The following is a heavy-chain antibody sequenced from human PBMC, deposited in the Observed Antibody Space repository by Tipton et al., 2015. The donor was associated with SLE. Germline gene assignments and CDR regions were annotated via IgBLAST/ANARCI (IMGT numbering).Heavy chain of an antibody. CDR3: ATLGVKYYDFVSGYHDWFDP. CDR2: FDVEDGKT. V-gene: IGHV1-24*01. D-gene: IGHD3-3*01. CDR1: GYSLTEFS. J-gene: IGHJ5*02. Sequence: QLVQSGAEVKKPGASVKVSCKVSGYSLTEFSIHWVRQSPEKGLEWLGGFDVEDGKTTYAQKFQGRVTMTEHTSTDTAYMELSSLRSGDTAVYYCATLGVKYYDFVSGYHDWFDPLGQETLFTVSS.